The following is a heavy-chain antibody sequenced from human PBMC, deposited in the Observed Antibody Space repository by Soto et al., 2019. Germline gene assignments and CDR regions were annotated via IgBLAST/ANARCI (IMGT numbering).Heavy chain of an antibody. CDR3: ASGASRWYPYYFDS. CDR2: ISPYYNTL. V-gene: IGHV1-69*01. Sequence: QAQVVQSGAEVRKPGSSVKLSCKASEGTFNSYAIAWVRQAPGQGLEWMGGISPYYNTLNYAQKFQDRVTITADDSTKTIYMELSSLRSDDRAVYFCASGASRWYPYYFDSWAQGTLVTVSS. CDR1: EGTFNSYA. D-gene: IGHD6-13*01. J-gene: IGHJ4*02.